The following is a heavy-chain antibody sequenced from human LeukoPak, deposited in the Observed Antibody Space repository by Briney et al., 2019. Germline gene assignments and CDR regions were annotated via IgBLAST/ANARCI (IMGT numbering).Heavy chain of an antibody. CDR3: ARDVRKYGMDV. CDR2: ISYDGSNK. CDR1: GFTFSSYG. J-gene: IGHJ6*02. V-gene: IGHV3-30*03. Sequence: PGGSLRLSCAASGFTFSSYGMHWVRQAPGKGLEWVAVISYDGSNKYYADSVKGRFTISRDNAKNSLYLQMNSLRAEDTAVYYCARDVRKYGMDVWGQGTTVTVSS. D-gene: IGHD1-14*01.